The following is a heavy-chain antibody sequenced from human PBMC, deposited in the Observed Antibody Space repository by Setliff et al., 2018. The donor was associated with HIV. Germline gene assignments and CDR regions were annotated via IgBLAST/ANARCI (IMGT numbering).Heavy chain of an antibody. V-gene: IGHV4-34*01. J-gene: IGHJ4*02. CDR1: GGSFTGYY. CDR2: INYSGAT. Sequence: SETLSLTCAVSGGSFTGYYWSWIRQTPGKGLEWIGHINYSGATNYNPSLKSRVTISVDPSKNQISLKLSSVTAADTAVYYCAALTTGYYFDYWGQGTLVTVS. CDR3: AALTTGYYFDY. D-gene: IGHD4-17*01.